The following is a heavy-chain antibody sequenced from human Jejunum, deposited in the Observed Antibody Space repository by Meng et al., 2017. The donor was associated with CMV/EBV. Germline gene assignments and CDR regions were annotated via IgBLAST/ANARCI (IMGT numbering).Heavy chain of an antibody. CDR2: INYSGNL. CDR3: ARGCYTSSCYRGSFEY. D-gene: IGHD2-2*02. J-gene: IGHJ4*02. CDR1: MSCSSYY. Sequence: MSCSSYYWGWRRQSPGKGLEWIGTINYSGNLYYSPSLGSRITISLDTSKKQFSLRLNSVTAADTAVYHCARGCYTSSCYRGSFEYWGQGKLVTVSS. V-gene: IGHV4-39*07.